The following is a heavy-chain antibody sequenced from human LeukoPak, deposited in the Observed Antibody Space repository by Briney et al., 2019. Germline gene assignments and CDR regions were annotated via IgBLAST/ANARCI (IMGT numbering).Heavy chain of an antibody. CDR1: GFTFSNAW. V-gene: IGHV3-15*01. J-gene: IGHJ4*02. CDR3: TDFDY. CDR2: IKSKIDGGTT. Sequence: GGSLRLSCAASGFTFSNAWMSWVRQAPGKGLEWVGRIKSKIDGGTTDYAAPVKGRFTISRDDSKNTLYLQMNSLKTEDTAVYYCTDFDYWGQGTLVTVSS.